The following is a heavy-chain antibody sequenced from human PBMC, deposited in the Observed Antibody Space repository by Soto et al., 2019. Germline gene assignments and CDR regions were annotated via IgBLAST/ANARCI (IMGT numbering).Heavy chain of an antibody. Sequence: GGSLRLSCAASGFTFSSYGMHWVRQAPGKGLEWVAVISYDGSNKYYADSVKGRFTISRDNSKNTLYLQMNSLRAEDTAVYYCAKDPRWLEVYYYYGMDVWGQGTTVTVSS. D-gene: IGHD6-19*01. CDR2: ISYDGSNK. V-gene: IGHV3-30*18. J-gene: IGHJ6*02. CDR3: AKDPRWLEVYYYYGMDV. CDR1: GFTFSSYG.